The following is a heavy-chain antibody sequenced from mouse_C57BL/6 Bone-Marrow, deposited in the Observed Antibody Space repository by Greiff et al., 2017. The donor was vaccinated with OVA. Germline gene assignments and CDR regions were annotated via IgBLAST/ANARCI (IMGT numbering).Heavy chain of an antibody. CDR2: INPNNGGT. CDR3: ARWLLRGEYAMDY. V-gene: IGHV1-26*01. J-gene: IGHJ2*01. D-gene: IGHD2-3*01. CDR1: GYTFTDYY. Sequence: EVQLQQSGPELVKPGASVKISCKASGYTFTDYYMNWVKQSHGKSLEWIGDINPNNGGTSYNQKFKGKATLTVDKSSSTAYMELRSLTSEDSAVYYCARWLLRGEYAMDYWGQGTTLTVSS.